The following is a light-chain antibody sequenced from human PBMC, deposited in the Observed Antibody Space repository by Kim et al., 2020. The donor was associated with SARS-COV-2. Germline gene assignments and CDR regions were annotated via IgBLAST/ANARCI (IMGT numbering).Light chain of an antibody. CDR3: QSYDSSLSGYV. CDR1: SSNIGAGYD. J-gene: IGLJ1*01. Sequence: RVTISGTGSSSNIGAGYDVHWCQQLPGTAPNLLIYGNSNRPSGVPDRFSGSKSGTSASLAITGLRAEDEADYYCQSYDSSLSGYVFGTGTKVTVL. V-gene: IGLV1-40*01. CDR2: GNS.